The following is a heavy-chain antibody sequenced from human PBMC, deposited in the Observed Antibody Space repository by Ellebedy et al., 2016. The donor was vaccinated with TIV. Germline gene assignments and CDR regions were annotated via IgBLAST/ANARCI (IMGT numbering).Heavy chain of an antibody. CDR1: GGSFSGYY. Sequence: SETLSLXXAVYGGSFSGYYWSWIRQPPGKGLEWIGEINHSGSTNYNPSLKSRVTISVDTSKNQFSLKLSSVTAADTAVYYCASGRYGYYYGMDVWGQGTTVTVSS. CDR2: INHSGST. V-gene: IGHV4-34*01. D-gene: IGHD1-1*01. CDR3: ASGRYGYYYGMDV. J-gene: IGHJ6*02.